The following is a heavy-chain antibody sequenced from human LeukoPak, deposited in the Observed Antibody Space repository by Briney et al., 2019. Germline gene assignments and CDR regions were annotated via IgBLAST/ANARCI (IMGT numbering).Heavy chain of an antibody. J-gene: IGHJ4*02. V-gene: IGHV4-59*02. CDR3: ARVNSLTTVIYFDY. CDR1: GDSVSGYY. CDR2: IYYSGST. D-gene: IGHD4-17*01. Sequence: SETLSLTCIVSGDSVSGYYWNWIRQPPGKGLEWIGYIYYSGSTYYNPSLKSRVTISVDTSKNQFSLKLSSVTAADTAVYYCARVNSLTTVIYFDYWGQGTLVTVSS.